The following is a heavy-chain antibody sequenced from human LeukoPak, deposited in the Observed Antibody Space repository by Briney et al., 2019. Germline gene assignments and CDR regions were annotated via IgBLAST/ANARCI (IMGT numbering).Heavy chain of an antibody. CDR3: ARAQQQADFDY. V-gene: IGHV3-30*03. Sequence: PGRSLRLSCAASGFTFSSYGMHWVRQAPGKGLEWVAVISYDGSNKYYADSVKGRFTISRDNSKNTLYLQMNSLRAEDTAVYYCARAQQQADFDYWGQGTLVTVSS. D-gene: IGHD6-13*01. CDR1: GFTFSSYG. CDR2: ISYDGSNK. J-gene: IGHJ4*02.